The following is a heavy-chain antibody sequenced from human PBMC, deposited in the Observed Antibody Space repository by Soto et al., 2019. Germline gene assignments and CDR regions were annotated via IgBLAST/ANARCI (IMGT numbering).Heavy chain of an antibody. CDR2: INSDGSSA. Sequence: EEQLVESGGGLVQPGGSLRLSCAASGFTFSSSWMHWVLQAPGKGLVWVSRINSDGSSADYADSVKGRFTISRDNAKNTLFLQMNSLRAEDTAVYHCAKFGEWGHWGQGTLVTVSS. V-gene: IGHV3-74*01. J-gene: IGHJ4*02. D-gene: IGHD3-10*01. CDR3: AKFGEWGH. CDR1: GFTFSSSW.